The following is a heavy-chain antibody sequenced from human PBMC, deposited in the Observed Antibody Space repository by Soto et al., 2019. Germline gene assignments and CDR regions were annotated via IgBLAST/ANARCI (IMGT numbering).Heavy chain of an antibody. CDR1: GFTFSNAW. CDR3: TPDPMDYGDYEYWYFDR. CDR2: IKSKTDGGTT. D-gene: IGHD4-17*01. V-gene: IGHV3-15*07. Sequence: EVQLVESGGGLVKPGGSLRLSCAASGFTFSNAWMNWVRQAPGKGLEWVGRIKSKTDGGTTDYAAPLKGRFTISIADSKNTLYLQMNSLKTDDTAVYYCTPDPMDYGDYEYWYFDRWGRGTLVTVSS. J-gene: IGHJ2*01.